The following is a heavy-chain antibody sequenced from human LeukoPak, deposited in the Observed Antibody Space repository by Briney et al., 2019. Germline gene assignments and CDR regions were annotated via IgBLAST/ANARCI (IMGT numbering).Heavy chain of an antibody. CDR3: AKEDSGWFYFDY. D-gene: IGHD6-19*01. Sequence: GGPLRLSCAASGFTFGSYAMSWVRQAPGKGLEWVSRISDSGSTIYADSVKGRFTISRDNSKNTLYLQMNSLGAEDTAVYYCAKEDSGWFYFDYWGQETLVTVSS. V-gene: IGHV3-23*01. J-gene: IGHJ4*02. CDR2: ISDSGST. CDR1: GFTFGSYA.